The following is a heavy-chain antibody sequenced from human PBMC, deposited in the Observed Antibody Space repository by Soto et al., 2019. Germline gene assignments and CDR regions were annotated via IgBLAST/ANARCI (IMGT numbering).Heavy chain of an antibody. CDR2: IYYSGST. J-gene: IGHJ4*02. CDR1: GGSISSGDYY. V-gene: IGHV4-30-4*01. Sequence: LSLTCTVSGGSISSGDYYWNWIRQPPGKGLEWIGYIYYSGSTDYNPSLQSRVTISVDTSKNLVSLKLSSVTAADTAVYYCARDVVATIRGDHYFDYWGQGALVTVSS. CDR3: ARDVVATIRGDHYFDY. D-gene: IGHD5-12*01.